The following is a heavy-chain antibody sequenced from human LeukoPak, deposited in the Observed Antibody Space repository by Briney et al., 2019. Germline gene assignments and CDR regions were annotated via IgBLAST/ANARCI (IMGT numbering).Heavy chain of an antibody. CDR3: ARPFWGSWYFDL. CDR1: GGSISSSSYY. Sequence: PSETLSLTCTVSGGSISSSSYYWGWIRQPPGKGLEWIGSIYYSGSTYYNPSLKSRVTISVDTSKNQFSLKLSSVTAADTAVYYCARPFWGSWYFDLWGRGTLVTVSS. V-gene: IGHV4-39*07. J-gene: IGHJ2*01. CDR2: IYYSGST. D-gene: IGHD3-16*01.